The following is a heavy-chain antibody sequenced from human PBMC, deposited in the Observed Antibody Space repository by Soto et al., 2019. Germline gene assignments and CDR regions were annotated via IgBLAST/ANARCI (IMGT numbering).Heavy chain of an antibody. V-gene: IGHV5-10-1*01. D-gene: IGHD2-2*01. Sequence: GESLKISCXGSGYSFTSYWISWGREMPGKGLEWMGRIDPSDAYTNYSPSFQGHVTISADKSISTAYLQWSSLKASDTAMYYCAREAEIVVVPAARMSWFDPWGQGTLVTVSS. CDR1: GYSFTSYW. CDR3: AREAEIVVVPAARMSWFDP. J-gene: IGHJ5*02. CDR2: IDPSDAYT.